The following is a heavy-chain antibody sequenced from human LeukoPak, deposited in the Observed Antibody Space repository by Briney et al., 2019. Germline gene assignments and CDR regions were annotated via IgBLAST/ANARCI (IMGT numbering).Heavy chain of an antibody. V-gene: IGHV4-59*08. Sequence: PSETLSLTCTVSGGSISSYYWSWIRQPPGKGLEWIGYIYYSGSTNYNPSLKSRVTISVDTSKNQFSLKLSSVTAADTAVYYCASHPLRGGYYYGTDVWGQGTTVTVSS. J-gene: IGHJ6*02. CDR3: ASHPLRGGYYYGTDV. D-gene: IGHD3-10*01. CDR2: IYYSGST. CDR1: GGSISSYY.